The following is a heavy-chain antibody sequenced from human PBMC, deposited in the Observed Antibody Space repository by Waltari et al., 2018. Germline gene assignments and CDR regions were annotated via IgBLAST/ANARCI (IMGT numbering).Heavy chain of an antibody. J-gene: IGHJ3*02. D-gene: IGHD4-17*01. CDR2: IYYSGST. Sequence: QVQLQESGPGLVKPSETLSLTCTVSGGSISSYYWSWIRQPPGKGLEWIGYIYYSGSTNYNPSLKSRVTISVDTSKNQFSLKLSSVTAADTAVYYCARDLIYGDYAYDAFDIWGQGTMVTVSS. CDR3: ARDLIYGDYAYDAFDI. CDR1: GGSISSYY. V-gene: IGHV4-59*01.